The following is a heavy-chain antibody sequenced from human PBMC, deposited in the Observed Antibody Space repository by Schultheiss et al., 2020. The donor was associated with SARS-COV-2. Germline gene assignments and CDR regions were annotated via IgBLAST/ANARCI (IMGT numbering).Heavy chain of an antibody. D-gene: IGHD4-23*01. J-gene: IGHJ5*02. V-gene: IGHV4-34*01. CDR2: INHSGST. Sequence: SETLSLTCTVSGGSISSYYWSWIRQPPGKGLEWIGEINHSGSTNYNPSLKSRVTISVDTSKNQFSLKLSSVTAADTAVYYCARARSAVVTPGGWFDPWGQGTLVTVSS. CDR3: ARARSAVVTPGGWFDP. CDR1: GGSISSYY.